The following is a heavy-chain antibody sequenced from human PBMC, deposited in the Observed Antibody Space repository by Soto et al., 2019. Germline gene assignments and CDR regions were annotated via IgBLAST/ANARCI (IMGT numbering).Heavy chain of an antibody. CDR1: GLTFSRYA. CDR2: ISGSGDTT. CDR3: AGGPSATSRSGFDD. J-gene: IGHJ4*02. V-gene: IGHV3-23*01. Sequence: GGSLRLSCAASGLTFSRYAMSWVRQAPGKGLEWVAGISGSGDTTDYADSVKGRFTISRDNSKNTVYLQMSSLRADDTALFYCAGGPSATSRSGFDDWGQGTLVTVSS. D-gene: IGHD2-2*01.